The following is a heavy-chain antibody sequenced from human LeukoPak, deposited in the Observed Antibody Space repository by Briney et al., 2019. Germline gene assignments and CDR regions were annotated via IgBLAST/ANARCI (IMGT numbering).Heavy chain of an antibody. CDR3: ARIRHHCSSTSCYGAYDAFDI. D-gene: IGHD2-2*01. CDR2: ISAYNGNT. CDR1: GYTFTSYG. J-gene: IGHJ3*02. V-gene: IGHV1-18*04. Sequence: ASVKVSCKASGYTFTSYGISWVRQAPGQGLEWMGWISAYNGNTNYAQKLQGRVTMTTDTSTSTAYMELRSLRSDDAAVYYCARIRHHCSSTSCYGAYDAFDIWGQGTMVTVSS.